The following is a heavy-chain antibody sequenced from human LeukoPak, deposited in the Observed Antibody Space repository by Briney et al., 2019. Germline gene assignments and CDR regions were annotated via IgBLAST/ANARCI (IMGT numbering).Heavy chain of an antibody. Sequence: SEGSLRLSCAASGFTFSSYGMHWVRQAPGKGLEWVAVISYDGSNKYYADSVKGRFTISRDNSKNTLYLQMNSLRAEDTAVYYCAATTVVRNHWGQGTLVTVSS. V-gene: IGHV3-30*03. CDR2: ISYDGSNK. J-gene: IGHJ5*02. CDR1: GFTFSSYG. D-gene: IGHD4-23*01. CDR3: AATTVVRNH.